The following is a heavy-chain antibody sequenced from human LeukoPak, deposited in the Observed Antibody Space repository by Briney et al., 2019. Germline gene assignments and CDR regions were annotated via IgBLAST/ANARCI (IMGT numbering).Heavy chain of an antibody. D-gene: IGHD3-3*01. CDR3: ARLANYDFWRGPYPHDAFDI. J-gene: IGHJ3*02. CDR2: IFYSGST. CDR1: GGSISSYY. Sequence: PSETLSLTCTVSGGSISSYYWSWIRQPPGKGLEWIGYIFYSGSTNYNPSLKSRVTIPVDTSKNQFSLKVTSVTAADTAVFYCARLANYDFWRGPYPHDAFDIWGQGTMVSVSS. V-gene: IGHV4-59*08.